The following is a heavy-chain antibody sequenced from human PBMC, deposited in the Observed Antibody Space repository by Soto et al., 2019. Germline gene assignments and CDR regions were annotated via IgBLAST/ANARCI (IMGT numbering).Heavy chain of an antibody. J-gene: IGHJ4*02. CDR2: MSYDGSKN. CDR3: ARDAYIATKVCSLGN. V-gene: IGHV3-30-3*01. Sequence: QVQLVESGGGVVQPGRSLRLSCAASGFTFSTYAMHWVRQAPGKGLEWVTVMSYDGSKNHYAESVKGRFTISRDNSENTLYLQMNSLRADDTAVYYCARDAYIATKVCSLGNWGQGTLVTVSS. D-gene: IGHD3-10*02. CDR1: GFTFSTYA.